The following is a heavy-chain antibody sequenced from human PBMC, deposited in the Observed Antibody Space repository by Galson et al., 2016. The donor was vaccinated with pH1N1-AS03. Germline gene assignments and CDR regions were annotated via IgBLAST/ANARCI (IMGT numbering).Heavy chain of an antibody. CDR3: ARPNEAATLSAPSDY. V-gene: IGHV5-51*01. CDR1: GYTFTNSW. D-gene: IGHD2-8*01. J-gene: IGHJ4*02. Sequence: QSGAEVTKPGESLKISCKTSGYTFTNSWIAWVRQMPGKGLEWMGFIHPIDSDTRYNPSFQGQVTISADKSINTAYLQWSSLKASDTAIYYCARPNEAATLSAPSDYWGQGTLVTVSS. CDR2: IHPIDSDT.